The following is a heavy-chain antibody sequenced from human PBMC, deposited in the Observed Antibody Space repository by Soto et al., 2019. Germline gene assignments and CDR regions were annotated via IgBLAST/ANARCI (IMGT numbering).Heavy chain of an antibody. Sequence: QVQLVQSGAEVKKPGSSVKVSCKASGGTFSHYAFSWVRQVPGQGLEWMGGIIPIFETTNYAQKFQGRVTITADESTSTTYMELSSLSSEDTAVFFCARDMIPAAISYRYYAMDVWGQGTTVTVSS. CDR3: ARDMIPAAISYRYYAMDV. CDR2: IIPIFETT. J-gene: IGHJ6*02. CDR1: GGTFSHYA. D-gene: IGHD2-2*01. V-gene: IGHV1-69*01.